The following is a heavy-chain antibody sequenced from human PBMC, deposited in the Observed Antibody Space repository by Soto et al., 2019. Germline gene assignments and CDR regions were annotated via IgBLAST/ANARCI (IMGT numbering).Heavy chain of an antibody. Sequence: EVQLVESGGGLVQPGGSLRLSCAASGFTFSANWMGWARQAPGKGLVWVSLIKPDGSDTGYADSVKGRFTISRDNSKNTLYLQMNSLRADDTAVYYCARWGLTAGIDYWGQGTLVTVST. CDR3: ARWGLTAGIDY. D-gene: IGHD2-21*02. V-gene: IGHV3-74*01. CDR1: GFTFSANW. CDR2: IKPDGSDT. J-gene: IGHJ4*02.